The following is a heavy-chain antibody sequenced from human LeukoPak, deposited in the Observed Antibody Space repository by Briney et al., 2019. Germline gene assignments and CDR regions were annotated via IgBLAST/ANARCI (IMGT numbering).Heavy chain of an antibody. Sequence: GGSLRLSCAASGFTFDDYTMHWVRQAPGKGLEWVSSISSGSSNIHYADSVKGRFTISRDNAKSSLYLHMTSLSADDTAVYYCVRGDSRDYWGQGTLVTVSS. D-gene: IGHD3-22*01. V-gene: IGHV3-21*01. J-gene: IGHJ4*02. CDR3: VRGDSRDY. CDR2: ISSGSSNI. CDR1: GFTFDDYT.